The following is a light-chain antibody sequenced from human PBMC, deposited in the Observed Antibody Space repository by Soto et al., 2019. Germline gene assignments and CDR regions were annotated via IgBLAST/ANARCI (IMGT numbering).Light chain of an antibody. J-gene: IGKJ1*01. CDR3: QQYGSSTET. Sequence: EVVLTHSPGTLSLSPGERATLSCRAIQSVSSSYLAWYQQKPGQAPRLLIYGASSRATGIPDRFSGSGSGTDFTLTISRLEPEDFAVYYCQQYGSSTETFGQGTKVDIK. CDR2: GAS. V-gene: IGKV3-20*01. CDR1: QSVSSSY.